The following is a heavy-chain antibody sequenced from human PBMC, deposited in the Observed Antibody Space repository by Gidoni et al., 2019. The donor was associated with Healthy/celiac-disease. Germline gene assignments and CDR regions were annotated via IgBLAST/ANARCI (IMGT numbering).Heavy chain of an antibody. Sequence: QVQLVESGGGLVKPGGALRLSCAASGFTFSASYMSWLRQAPGKGLEWFSYISSSGSTIYYAYSVKGRFTISRDNAKNSLYLQMTSLRAEDTAVYYCATPQYDFWSGYSPHYYYYYGMDVWGQGTTVTVSS. J-gene: IGHJ6*02. D-gene: IGHD3-3*01. CDR2: ISSSGSTI. CDR1: GFTFSASY. V-gene: IGHV3-11*01. CDR3: ATPQYDFWSGYSPHYYYYYGMDV.